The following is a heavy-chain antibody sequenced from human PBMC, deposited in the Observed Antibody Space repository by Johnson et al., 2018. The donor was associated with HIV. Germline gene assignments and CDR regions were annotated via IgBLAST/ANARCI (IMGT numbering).Heavy chain of an antibody. Sequence: QVQLVESGGGVVQPGRSLRLSCAASGFTFSSYAMHWVRQAPGKGLEWVAVISYDGSTKYYADSVKGRFTISRDNSKNPLYLQMNSLRADDTAVYYCARAYSYGAFDIWGQGTRVTVSS. J-gene: IGHJ3*02. CDR2: ISYDGSTK. V-gene: IGHV3-30*14. CDR1: GFTFSSYA. D-gene: IGHD5-18*01. CDR3: ARAYSYGAFDI.